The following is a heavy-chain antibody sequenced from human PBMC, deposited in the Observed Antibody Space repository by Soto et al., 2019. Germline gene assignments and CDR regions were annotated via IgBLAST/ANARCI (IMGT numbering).Heavy chain of an antibody. CDR3: AIYHLELFRFDY. CDR1: GYSFTSLD. J-gene: IGHJ4*02. D-gene: IGHD2-2*01. CDR2: MQPSTGRT. V-gene: IGHV1-8*01. Sequence: ASVKVSCKASGYSFTSLDINWVRQTAGQGLEWMGWMQPSTGRTGYAQQFQGRVTMTTDTSTSTAYMELRSLRSDDTAMYFCAIYHLELFRFDYWGQGTLVTVSS.